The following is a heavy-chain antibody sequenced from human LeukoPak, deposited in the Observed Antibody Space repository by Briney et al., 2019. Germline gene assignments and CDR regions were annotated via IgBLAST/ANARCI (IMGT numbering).Heavy chain of an antibody. V-gene: IGHV4-34*01. CDR3: ARGPPIIYDILTGYYNFDC. D-gene: IGHD3-9*01. Sequence: SETLSLTCAVYGGSFIGYWWSWIRQPPGKGREWIGEINHRGSTNYNPSLKSRVTISVDTSQKQFPLRLTSVTAADTAVYYCARGPPIIYDILTGYYNFDCWGQGTLVTVPS. J-gene: IGHJ4*02. CDR1: GGSFIGYW. CDR2: INHRGST.